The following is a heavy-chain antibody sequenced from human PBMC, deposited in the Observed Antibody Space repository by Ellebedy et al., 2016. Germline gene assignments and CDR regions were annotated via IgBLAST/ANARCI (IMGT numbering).Heavy chain of an antibody. V-gene: IGHV4-59*01. CDR3: ASHYYYGSGSFDY. J-gene: IGHJ4*02. Sequence: GSLRLSXTVSGGSISSYYWSWIRQPPGKGLEWIGYIYYSGSTNYNPSLKSRVTISVDTSKNQFSVKLSSVTAADTAVYYCASHYYYGSGSFDYWGQGTLVTVSS. CDR1: GGSISSYY. CDR2: IYYSGST. D-gene: IGHD3-10*01.